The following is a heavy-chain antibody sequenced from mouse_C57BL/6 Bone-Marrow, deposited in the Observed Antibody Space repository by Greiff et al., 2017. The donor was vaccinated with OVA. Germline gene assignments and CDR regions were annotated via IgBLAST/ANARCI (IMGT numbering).Heavy chain of an antibody. V-gene: IGHV14-4*01. CDR3: SSPYPVDY. Sequence: EVQLQQSGAELVRPGASVKLSCTASGFNIKDDYMHWVKQRPEQGLEWIGWIDPENGDTEYASKFQGKATITADTSSNTAYLQLSSLTSEDTSVYYCSSPYPVDYWGQGTTLTVSS. CDR1: GFNIKDDY. CDR2: IDPENGDT. J-gene: IGHJ2*01.